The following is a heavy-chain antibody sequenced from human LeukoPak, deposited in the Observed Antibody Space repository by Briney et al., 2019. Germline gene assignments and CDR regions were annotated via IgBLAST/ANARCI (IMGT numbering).Heavy chain of an antibody. CDR3: ARDDSDTAMVLLNY. Sequence: GGSLRLSCAASEFTFSSYSMNWVRQAPGKGLEWVSSISSSSSYIYYADSVKGRFTISRDNAKNSLYLQMNSLRAEDTAVYYCARDDSDTAMVLLNYWGQGTLVTVSS. V-gene: IGHV3-21*01. J-gene: IGHJ4*02. CDR2: ISSSSSYI. CDR1: EFTFSSYS. D-gene: IGHD5-18*01.